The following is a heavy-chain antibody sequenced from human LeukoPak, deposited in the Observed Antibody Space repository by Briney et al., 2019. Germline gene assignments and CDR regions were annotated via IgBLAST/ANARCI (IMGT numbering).Heavy chain of an antibody. CDR2: ISGSGGST. J-gene: IGHJ4*02. V-gene: IGHV3-23*01. Sequence: GGSLRLSCAASGFTFSSYAMSWVRQAPGKGLEWVSAISGSGGSTYYADSVKGRFTISRDNAKNSLYLQMNSLRAEDTAVYYCARVYGDYVWDYFDYWGQGTLVTVSS. CDR3: ARVYGDYVWDYFDY. CDR1: GFTFSSYA. D-gene: IGHD4-17*01.